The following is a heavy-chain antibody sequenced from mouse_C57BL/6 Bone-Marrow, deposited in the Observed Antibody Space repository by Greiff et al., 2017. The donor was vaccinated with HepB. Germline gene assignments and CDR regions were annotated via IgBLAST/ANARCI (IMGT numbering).Heavy chain of an antibody. CDR2: IDPSDSYT. D-gene: IGHD1-1*01. CDR1: GYTFTSYW. CDR3: AGHYGSSYNWYFDV. J-gene: IGHJ1*03. V-gene: IGHV1-59*01. Sequence: QVQLQQPGAELVRPGTSVKLSCKASGYTFTSYWMHWVKQRPGQGLEWIGVIDPSDSYTNYNQKFKGKATLTVDTSSSTAYMQLSSLTSEDSAVYYCAGHYGSSYNWYFDVWGTGTTVTVSS.